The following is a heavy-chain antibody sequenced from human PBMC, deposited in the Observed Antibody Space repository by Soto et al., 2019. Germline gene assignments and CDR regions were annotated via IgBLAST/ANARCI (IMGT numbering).Heavy chain of an antibody. D-gene: IGHD2-21*02. CDR1: GGSISYEYYH. CDR3: AREDDGGDRDYYGLDV. V-gene: IGHV4-30-4*08. Sequence: QVQLQQSGPGLVKPSQTLSLTCTVSGGSISYEYYHWTWIRQSPGKGLEWIGYIHYSGSIIYNPSLQSRVTISVDASKNQFSLKLSSVTAADTAVYFCAREDDGGDRDYYGLDVWGQGTTVTVSS. J-gene: IGHJ6*02. CDR2: IHYSGSI.